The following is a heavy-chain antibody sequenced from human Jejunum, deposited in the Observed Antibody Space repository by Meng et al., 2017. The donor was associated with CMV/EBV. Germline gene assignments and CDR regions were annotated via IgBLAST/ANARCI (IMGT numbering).Heavy chain of an antibody. Sequence: QVLLQESGPGLVQSSETLSLTCFVSAGPISGYYWSWIRQPAGKGLEWIGRIYTSGSTHYNPSLKSRLTMSVDLAKNQISLKLSSVTAADTAVYYCARESGSYYWFDPWGQGTLVTASS. V-gene: IGHV4-4*07. D-gene: IGHD1-26*01. J-gene: IGHJ5*02. CDR2: IYTSGST. CDR3: ARESGSYYWFDP. CDR1: AGPISGYY.